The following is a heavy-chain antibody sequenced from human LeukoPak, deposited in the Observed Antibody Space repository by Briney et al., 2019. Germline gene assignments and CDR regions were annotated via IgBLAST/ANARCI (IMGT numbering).Heavy chain of an antibody. D-gene: IGHD2-21*02. J-gene: IGHJ4*02. CDR1: GFTFSSYA. Sequence: GGSLRLSCAAPGFTFSSYAMHWVRQAPGKGLGWVAGISYDGRNKYYADSVKGRFTISRDNSKNTLYLQMNSLRAEDTAVYYCARDHQNGRADIVVVTAPIDYWGQGTLVTVSS. V-gene: IGHV3-30*04. CDR3: ARDHQNGRADIVVVTAPIDY. CDR2: ISYDGRNK.